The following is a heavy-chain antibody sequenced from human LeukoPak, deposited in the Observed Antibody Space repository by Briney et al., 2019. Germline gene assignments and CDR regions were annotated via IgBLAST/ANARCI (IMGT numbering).Heavy chain of an antibody. D-gene: IGHD6-13*01. J-gene: IGHJ5*02. CDR2: INHSGST. V-gene: IGHV4-34*01. Sequence: SETLSLTCAVYGGSFSGYYWSWIRQPPGEGLEWIGEINHSGSTNYNPSLKSRVTISVDTSKNQFSLKLSSVTAADTAVYYCASGSSLVWFDPWGQGTLVTVSS. CDR1: GGSFSGYY. CDR3: ASGSSLVWFDP.